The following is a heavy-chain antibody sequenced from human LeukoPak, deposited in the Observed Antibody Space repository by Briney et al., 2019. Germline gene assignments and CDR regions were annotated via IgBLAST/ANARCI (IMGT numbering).Heavy chain of an antibody. CDR3: ARDLGLYDYGGNIDY. CDR1: GFTFSSYS. J-gene: IGHJ4*02. Sequence: GGSLRLSCAASGFTFSSYSMHWTRQAPGKGLEWVSYISGSSRTMYYVDSVKGRFTISRDNAKNSLYLQMNSLRAGDTAVYYCARDLGLYDYGGNIDYWGQGTLVTVSS. V-gene: IGHV3-48*04. D-gene: IGHD4-23*01. CDR2: ISGSSRTM.